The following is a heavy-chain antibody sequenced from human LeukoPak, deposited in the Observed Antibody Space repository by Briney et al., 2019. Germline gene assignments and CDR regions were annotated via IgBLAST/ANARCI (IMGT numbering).Heavy chain of an antibody. D-gene: IGHD6-13*01. J-gene: IGHJ4*02. CDR2: VRYDGNDK. Sequence: PGRSLRLSCAASGFTFSYYGMYWVRQAPGKGLEWVAFVRYDGNDKYYADSVKGRFTISRDNFKNTLYLQMSSLTPEDTAVYYCAKDRGSSWFDYWGQGTLVTVSS. CDR3: AKDRGSSWFDY. V-gene: IGHV3-30*02. CDR1: GFTFSYYG.